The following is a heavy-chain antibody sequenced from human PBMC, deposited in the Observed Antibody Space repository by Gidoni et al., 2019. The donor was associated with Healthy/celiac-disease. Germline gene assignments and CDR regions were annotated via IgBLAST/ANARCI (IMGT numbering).Heavy chain of an antibody. CDR3: ARGHRAVAGNWFDP. V-gene: IGHV4-4*02. Sequence: QVQLQESGPGLVKPSGTLSLTCAVSGGSISSSNWWSWVRQPPGKGLEWIGEIYNSGSTTYNPSLKGRVTISVDKSKNQFSLKLSSVTAADTAVYYCARGHRAVAGNWFDPWGQGTLVTVSS. D-gene: IGHD6-19*01. CDR2: IYNSGST. CDR1: GGSISSSNW. J-gene: IGHJ5*02.